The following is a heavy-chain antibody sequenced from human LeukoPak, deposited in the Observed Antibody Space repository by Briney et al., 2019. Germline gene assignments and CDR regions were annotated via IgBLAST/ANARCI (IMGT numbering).Heavy chain of an antibody. Sequence: SETLSLTCIVSGGSVSSGSYYWSWIRQPPGKGPEWIGYIYYSGTTNYNPSLKSRVTISVDTSKNQFSLNLSSVTAADTAVYYCARGAYYFDYWGQGTLVTVS. V-gene: IGHV4-61*01. J-gene: IGHJ4*02. CDR2: IYYSGTT. CDR1: GGSVSSGSYY. CDR3: ARGAYYFDY.